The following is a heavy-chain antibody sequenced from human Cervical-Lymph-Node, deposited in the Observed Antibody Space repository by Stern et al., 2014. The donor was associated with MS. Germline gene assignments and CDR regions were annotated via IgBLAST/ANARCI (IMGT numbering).Heavy chain of an antibody. D-gene: IGHD2/OR15-2a*01. CDR1: GYTFNTYA. CDR3: ATPFSHSFRYGMHV. CDR2: INGGSGNT. V-gene: IGHV1-3*01. J-gene: IGHJ6*02. Sequence: QLVQSGAEVKKLGASVNVSCKASGYTFNTYAIHWVRQAPGQGLEWMGYINGGSGNTKYSQKFQGRVRITRDTSASTGYIELSSLRSEDSAVYYCATPFSHSFRYGMHVWGQGTTVTVFS.